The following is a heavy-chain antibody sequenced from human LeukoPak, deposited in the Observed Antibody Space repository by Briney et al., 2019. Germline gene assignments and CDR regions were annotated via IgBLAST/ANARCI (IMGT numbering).Heavy chain of an antibody. CDR1: GGSISTYY. J-gene: IGHJ3*02. CDR2: IYYSGST. CDR3: ARGLVLATDDAFDI. D-gene: IGHD5-12*01. Sequence: PSETLSLTCTVSGGSISTYYWSWIPQPPGKGLEWIGYIYYSGSTNYSPSLQSRVTILVDRSKSQFSLKLRSVTAADTAVYYCARGLVLATDDAFDIWGPGTMVTVSS. V-gene: IGHV4-59*01.